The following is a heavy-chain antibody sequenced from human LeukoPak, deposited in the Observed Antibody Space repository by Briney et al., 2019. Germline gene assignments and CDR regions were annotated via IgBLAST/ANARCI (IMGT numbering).Heavy chain of an antibody. Sequence: PGGSLRLSCAASGFTFSSYGMSWVRQAPGKGLEWVSAISGSGGSTYYADSVKGRFTISRDNSKNTLYLQMNSLRAEDTAVYYCAKDGNFWSGYSFYYYYYMDVWGKGTTVTVSS. V-gene: IGHV3-23*01. CDR3: AKDGNFWSGYSFYYYYYMDV. J-gene: IGHJ6*03. CDR1: GFTFSSYG. D-gene: IGHD3-3*01. CDR2: ISGSGGST.